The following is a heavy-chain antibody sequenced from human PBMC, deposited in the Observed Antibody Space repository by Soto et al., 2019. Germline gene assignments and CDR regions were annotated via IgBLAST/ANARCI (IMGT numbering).Heavy chain of an antibody. Sequence: QVQLVESGGGVVQPGRSLRLSCAASGFTFSSYAMHWVRQAPGKGLEWVAVISYDGSNKYYADSVKGRFTISRDNSKNTLYLQMNSLRAEDTAVYYCARDRVVVAAIYYSGMDVWGQGTTVTVSS. J-gene: IGHJ6*02. D-gene: IGHD2-15*01. CDR2: ISYDGSNK. V-gene: IGHV3-30-3*01. CDR3: ARDRVVVAAIYYSGMDV. CDR1: GFTFSSYA.